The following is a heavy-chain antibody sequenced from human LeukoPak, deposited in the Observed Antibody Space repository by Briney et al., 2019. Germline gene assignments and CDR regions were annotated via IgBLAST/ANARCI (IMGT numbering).Heavy chain of an antibody. Sequence: SETLALTCGVSGGSISSSSYNWGWIPPSPGKGLEWIGSMYYRGTTYENSSLKSRLTLSIDTSNNQFSLKLTSVTAADTVVYFCAREYSRSVVAGSRPDLWGQGLLVTVS. V-gene: IGHV4-39*02. CDR1: GGSISSSSYN. CDR2: MYYRGTT. J-gene: IGHJ4*02. CDR3: AREYSRSVVAGSRPDL. D-gene: IGHD2-21*01.